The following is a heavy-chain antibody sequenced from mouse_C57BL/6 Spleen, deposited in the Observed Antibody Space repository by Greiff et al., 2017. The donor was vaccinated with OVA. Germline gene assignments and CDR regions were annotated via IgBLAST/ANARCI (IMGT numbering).Heavy chain of an antibody. CDR3: ARGRDGYYVWAMDY. CDR1: GYTFTDYN. J-gene: IGHJ4*01. V-gene: IGHV1-18*01. CDR2: INPNNGGT. Sequence: VQLQQSGPELVKPGASVKIPCKASGYTFTDYNMDWVKQSHGKSLEWIGDINPNNGGTIYNQKFKGKATLTVDKSSSTAYMELRSLTSEDTAVYYCARGRDGYYVWAMDYWGQGTSVTVSS. D-gene: IGHD2-3*01.